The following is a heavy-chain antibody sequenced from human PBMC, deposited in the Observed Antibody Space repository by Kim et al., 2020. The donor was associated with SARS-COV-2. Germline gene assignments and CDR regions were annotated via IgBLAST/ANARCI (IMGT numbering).Heavy chain of an antibody. CDR1: GYSFTSYW. D-gene: IGHD3-22*01. V-gene: IGHV5-51*01. CDR2: IYPGDSDT. CDR3: ARHWYDSSGSIPYWYYGMDV. J-gene: IGHJ6*02. Sequence: GESLKISCKGSGYSFTSYWIGWVRQMPGKGLEWMGIIYPGDSDTRYSPSFQGQVTISADKSISTAYLQWSSLKASDTAMYYCARHWYDSSGSIPYWYYGMDVWGQGTTVTVSS.